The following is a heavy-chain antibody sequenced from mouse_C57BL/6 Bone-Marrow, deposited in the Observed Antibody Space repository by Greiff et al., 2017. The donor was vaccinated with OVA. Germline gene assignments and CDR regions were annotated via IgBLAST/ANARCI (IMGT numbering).Heavy chain of an antibody. D-gene: IGHD2-1*01. CDR3: AWGNYGPYY. J-gene: IGHJ2*01. CDR2: ISSGSSTI. V-gene: IGHV5-17*01. Sequence: EVKLMESGGGLVKPGGSLKLSCAASGFTFSDYGMHWVRQAPEKGLEWVAYISSGSSTIYYADTVKGRFTISRDKAKNTPFLQLTSLRSEDTAMYYCAWGNYGPYYWGQGTTLTVSS. CDR1: GFTFSDYG.